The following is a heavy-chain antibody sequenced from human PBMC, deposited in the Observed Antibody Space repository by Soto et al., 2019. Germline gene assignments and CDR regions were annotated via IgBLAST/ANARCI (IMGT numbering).Heavy chain of an antibody. Sequence: QVQLQESGPGLVKPSETLSLTCTVSGGSVSSGSYYWSWIRQPPGKGLEWIGYIYYSGSTNYNPSLTGPVTISVDTSKNQFSLKLSSVTAADTAVYYCARGQLGGASDGDFQYNWFDPWGQGTLVTVSS. CDR2: IYYSGST. D-gene: IGHD4-17*01. CDR3: ARGQLGGASDGDFQYNWFDP. V-gene: IGHV4-61*01. J-gene: IGHJ5*02. CDR1: GGSVSSGSYY.